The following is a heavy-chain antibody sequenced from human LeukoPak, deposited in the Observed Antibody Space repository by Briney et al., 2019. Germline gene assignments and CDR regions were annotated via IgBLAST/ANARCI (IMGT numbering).Heavy chain of an antibody. V-gene: IGHV4-59*08. D-gene: IGHD3-10*01. CDR3: ARQVKTYYGSGSFDY. CDR1: GGSISSYY. Sequence: SETLSLTCTVSGGSISSYYWSWIRQPPGKGLEWIGYIYYSGSINYNPSLKSRVTISVDTSKNQFSLKLSSVTAADTAVYYCARQVKTYYGSGSFDYWGQGTLVTVSS. CDR2: IYYSGSI. J-gene: IGHJ4*02.